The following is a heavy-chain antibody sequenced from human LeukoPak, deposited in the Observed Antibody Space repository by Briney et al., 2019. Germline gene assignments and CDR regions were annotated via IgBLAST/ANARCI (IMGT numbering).Heavy chain of an antibody. J-gene: IGHJ3*02. CDR1: GFTFDDYA. CDR3: AKARSSTSYGAFDI. D-gene: IGHD2-2*01. V-gene: IGHV3-9*01. CDR2: ISWNSGSI. Sequence: GGSLRLSCAASGFTFDDYAMHWVRQAPGKGLEWVSGISWNSGSIGYADSVKGRFTISRDNAKNTLYLQMNSLRTEDTALYYCAKARSSTSYGAFDIWGQGTMVTVSS.